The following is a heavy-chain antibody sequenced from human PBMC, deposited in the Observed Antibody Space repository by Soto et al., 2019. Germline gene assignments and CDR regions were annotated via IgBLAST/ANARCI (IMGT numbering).Heavy chain of an antibody. CDR2: XXXXXXXX. CDR1: GFTFSSYG. D-gene: IGHD3-10*01. J-gene: IGHJ6*02. CDR3: ARDYNNGMDV. V-gene: IGHV3-33*01. Sequence: CAASGFTFSSYGMHWVRQAPGXXXXXXXXXXXXXXXXYYADSVKGRFTISRDNSKNTLYLQMNSLRAEDTAVYYCARDYNNGMDVWGQGTTVTVSS.